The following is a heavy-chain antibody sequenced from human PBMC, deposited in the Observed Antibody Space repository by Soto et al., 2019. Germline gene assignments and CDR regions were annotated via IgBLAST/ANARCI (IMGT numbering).Heavy chain of an antibody. Sequence: GGSLRLSCAASGFTFSIYAMSWVRQAPGKGLEWVSAISGSGGSTYYADSVKGRFTISRDNSKNTLYLQMNSLRAEDTAVYYCAKVGGTYYDFWSGYSSAFDIWGQGTMVTVSS. J-gene: IGHJ3*02. CDR3: AKVGGTYYDFWSGYSSAFDI. V-gene: IGHV3-23*01. CDR2: ISGSGGST. D-gene: IGHD3-3*01. CDR1: GFTFSIYA.